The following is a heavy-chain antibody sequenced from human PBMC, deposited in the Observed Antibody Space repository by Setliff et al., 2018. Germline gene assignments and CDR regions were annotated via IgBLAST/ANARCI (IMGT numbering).Heavy chain of an antibody. CDR1: GFTFSGSA. D-gene: IGHD2-21*02. CDR2: IRNKDNSYTT. J-gene: IGHJ4*02. Sequence: PGGSLRLSCAASGFTFSGSAVHWVRQASGKGLEWVGRIRNKDNSYTTEYAASVKGRFTISRDDSKNSLYLQMNGLKTEDRAVYYCARDLGHGGDSDYWGQGILVTVSS. CDR3: ARDLGHGGDSDY. V-gene: IGHV3-72*01.